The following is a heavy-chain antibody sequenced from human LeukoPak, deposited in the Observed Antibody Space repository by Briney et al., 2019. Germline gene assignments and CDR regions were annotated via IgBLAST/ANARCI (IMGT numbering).Heavy chain of an antibody. Sequence: ASVNVSCKASGYTFTSYGIILVRQAPGQGLDWMGWISAYNCNTNYAQKLQGRVTMTTDTSTSTAYMELRSLRSDDTVVYYCARGDYDSSGYYGFYYYYYMDVWGKGTTVTVSS. CDR2: ISAYNCNT. J-gene: IGHJ6*03. D-gene: IGHD3-22*01. V-gene: IGHV1-18*01. CDR1: GYTFTSYG. CDR3: ARGDYDSSGYYGFYYYYYMDV.